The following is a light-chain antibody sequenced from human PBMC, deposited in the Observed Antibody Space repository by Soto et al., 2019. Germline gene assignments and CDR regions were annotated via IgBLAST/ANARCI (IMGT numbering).Light chain of an antibody. Sequence: HSVLTQPPSASETPGQRVTISCSGSSSNIGSNFVYWFQQLPGAAPKLLIYRNNQRPSGVPDRFSGSKSGTSASLAISGLRSENEADYYCAAWDDSLSAYVFGTGTKLTVL. CDR3: AAWDDSLSAYV. CDR1: SSNIGSNF. V-gene: IGLV1-47*01. CDR2: RNN. J-gene: IGLJ1*01.